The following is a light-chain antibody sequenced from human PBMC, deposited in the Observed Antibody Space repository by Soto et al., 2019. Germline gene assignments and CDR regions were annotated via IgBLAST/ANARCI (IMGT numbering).Light chain of an antibody. V-gene: IGLV1-44*01. CDR3: AAWDDSLNGPL. J-gene: IGLJ3*02. CDR2: SNT. CDR1: SSNIGSNT. Sequence: QSVLTQPPSASGTPGQRVTLSCSGSSSNIGSNTVNWYQQLPGTAPTLLIYSNTPRPSGVPDRFSGSKSGTSASLAVNGLQSGDEADYYCAAWDDSLNGPLFGGGTKVTVL.